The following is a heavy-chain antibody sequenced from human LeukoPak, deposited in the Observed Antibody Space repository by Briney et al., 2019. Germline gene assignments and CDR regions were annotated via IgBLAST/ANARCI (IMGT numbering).Heavy chain of an antibody. D-gene: IGHD1-26*01. V-gene: IGHV4-59*01. CDR2: IYYSGST. CDR1: GGSISSYY. J-gene: IGHJ5*02. Sequence: SETLSLTCTVSGGSISSYYWSWIRQPPGKGLGWVGYIYYSGSTNYNPSLKSRVTISVDTSKNQFSLKLSSVTAADTAVYYCARVMGSYYVGNWFDPWGQGTLVTVSS. CDR3: ARVMGSYYVGNWFDP.